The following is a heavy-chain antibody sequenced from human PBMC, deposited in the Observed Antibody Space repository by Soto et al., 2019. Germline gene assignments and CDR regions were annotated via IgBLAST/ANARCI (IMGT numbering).Heavy chain of an antibody. CDR1: GGSISSGDYY. V-gene: IGHV4-30-4*01. J-gene: IGHJ6*02. D-gene: IGHD3-3*01. CDR3: AREQVTIFGVDVYYYYGMDV. CDR2: IYYSGST. Sequence: QMQLQESGPGLVKPSQTLSLTCTVSGGSISSGDYYWSWIRQPPGKGLEWIGYIYYSGSTYYNPSLKSRVTISVDTAKYHCSHKLSVVTAADTAVYYCAREQVTIFGVDVYYYYGMDVWGQGTTVTVSS.